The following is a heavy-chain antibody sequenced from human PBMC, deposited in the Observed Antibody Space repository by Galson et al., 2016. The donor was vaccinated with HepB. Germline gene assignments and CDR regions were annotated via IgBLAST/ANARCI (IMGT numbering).Heavy chain of an antibody. CDR2: IDGPTPNT. CDR1: GLTFRNYA. CDR3: TTWLSHHFDY. D-gene: IGHD6-19*01. V-gene: IGHV3-23*01. J-gene: IGHJ4*02. Sequence: SLRLSCAASGLTFRNYALSWVRRAPGKGLEWVSHIDGPTPNTHYADSVRGRFSTYRDNSRDTLYLQMDSLTAEDSAIYYCTTWLSHHFDYWGQGTRVTVSS.